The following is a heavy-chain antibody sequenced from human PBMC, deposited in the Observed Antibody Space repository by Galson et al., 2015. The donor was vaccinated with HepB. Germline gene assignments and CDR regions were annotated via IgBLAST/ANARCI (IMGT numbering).Heavy chain of an antibody. V-gene: IGHV6-1*01. CDR2: TYYRSKWYN. D-gene: IGHD3/OR15-3a*01. CDR3: ARDKDWDGGRAFDI. CDR1: GDSVSSNSAA. J-gene: IGHJ3*02. Sequence: CAISGDSVSSNSAAWNWIRQSPSRGLEWLGRTYYRSKWYNDYAVSVKSRITINPDTSKNQFSLQLNSVTPEDTAVYYCARDKDWDGGRAFDIWGQGTMVTVSS.